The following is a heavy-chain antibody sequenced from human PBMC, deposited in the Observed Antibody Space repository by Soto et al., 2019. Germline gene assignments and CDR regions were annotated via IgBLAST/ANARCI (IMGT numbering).Heavy chain of an antibody. CDR3: AKDTSYDSSGYYLGPYYFDY. CDR1: GFTFSSYA. D-gene: IGHD3-22*01. CDR2: ISGSGGST. J-gene: IGHJ4*02. Sequence: GGSLRLSCAASGFTFSSYAMSWVRQAPGKGLEWVSAISGSGGSTYYADSVKGRFTISRDNSKNTLYLQMNSLSAEDTAVYYCAKDTSYDSSGYYLGPYYFDYWGQGTLVTVSS. V-gene: IGHV3-23*01.